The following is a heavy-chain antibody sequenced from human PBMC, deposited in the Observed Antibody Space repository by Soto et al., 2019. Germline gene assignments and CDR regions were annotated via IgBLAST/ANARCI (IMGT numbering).Heavy chain of an antibody. J-gene: IGHJ4*02. D-gene: IGHD2-15*01. V-gene: IGHV4-39*01. Sequence: SETLSLTCSVSGASITSNGYYWGWFRQPPGKGLEWIGTIYYTGSTYYYPSLKSRVIVSVDTSKNQFSLSLTSVTAADTAVYFCARRQGFCSGDTCYPFDYWGRGIPVTVSS. CDR1: GASITSNGYY. CDR2: IYYTGST. CDR3: ARRQGFCSGDTCYPFDY.